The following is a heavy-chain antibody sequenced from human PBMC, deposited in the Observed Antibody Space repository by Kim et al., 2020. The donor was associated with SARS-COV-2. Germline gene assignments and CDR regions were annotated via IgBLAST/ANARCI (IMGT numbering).Heavy chain of an antibody. CDR2: INHSGST. J-gene: IGHJ6*02. CDR3: ARGGYYGSGSPRLKYYYYGMDV. V-gene: IGHV4-34*01. Sequence: SETLSLTCAVYGGSFSGYYWSWIRQPPGKGLEWIGEINHSGSTNYNPSLKSRVTISVDTSKNQFSLKLSSVTAADTAVYYCARGGYYGSGSPRLKYYYYGMDVWGQGTTVTVSS. D-gene: IGHD3-10*01. CDR1: GGSFSGYY.